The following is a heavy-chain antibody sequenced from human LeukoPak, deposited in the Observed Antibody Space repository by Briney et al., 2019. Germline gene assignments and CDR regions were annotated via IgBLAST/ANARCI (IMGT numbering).Heavy chain of an antibody. D-gene: IGHD4-17*01. CDR3: ARDPNGDYIGAFDF. V-gene: IGHV3-23*01. J-gene: IGHJ3*01. Sequence: GGSLRLSCAATGFTFNSYAMMWVRQAQGQGPEWVSAITGGGRTYYADSVKGRFTISRDNSKNTLYLQMNSLRAEDTALYFCARDPNGDYIGAFDFLGQGTVVTVSS. CDR2: ITGGGRT. CDR1: GFTFNSYA.